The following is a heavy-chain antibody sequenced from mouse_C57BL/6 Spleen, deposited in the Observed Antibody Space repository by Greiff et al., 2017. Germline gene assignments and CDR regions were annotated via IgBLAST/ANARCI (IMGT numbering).Heavy chain of an antibody. CDR3: ARDTLLEGYAMDY. D-gene: IGHD2-10*01. CDR2: ISDGGSYT. J-gene: IGHJ4*01. CDR1: GFTFSSYA. V-gene: IGHV5-4*01. Sequence: EVQLVESGGGLVKPGGSLKLSCAASGFTFSSYAMSWVRQTPEKRLEWVATISDGGSYTYYPDNVKGRFTISRDNAKNNLYLQMSHLKSEDTAMYYCARDTLLEGYAMDYWGQGTSVTVSS.